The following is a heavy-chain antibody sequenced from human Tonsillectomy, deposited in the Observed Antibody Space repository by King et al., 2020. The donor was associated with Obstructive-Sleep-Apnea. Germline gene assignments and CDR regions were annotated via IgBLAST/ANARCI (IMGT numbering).Heavy chain of an antibody. CDR1: GFTLTNAS. D-gene: IGHD2-15*01. CDR3: TTLSGGSSP. CDR2: IKTKTGAGTT. Sequence: VQLVESGGGLVKPGGSLRLSCASSGFTLTNASMTLVPPAPGKGLEWVGRIKTKTGAGTTDYAAPAKGRFTISRDDSKNTLYLQMNSLKTEDTAVYYCTTLSGGSSPWGQGTLVTVSS. V-gene: IGHV3-15*05. J-gene: IGHJ5*02.